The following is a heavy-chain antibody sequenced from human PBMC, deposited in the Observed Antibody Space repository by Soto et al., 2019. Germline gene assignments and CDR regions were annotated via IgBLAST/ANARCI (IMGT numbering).Heavy chain of an antibody. CDR3: AKELLSVRFPNFDY. D-gene: IGHD3-10*01. J-gene: IGHJ4*02. Sequence: EVQLLDSGGGLVQPGGSLRLSCVASGFTFSNYAMTWVRQAPGKGLEWVSAISGSGASTYYADSLRGRFTISRDNSKNTPYLQMNSLGAEDTAVYYCAKELLSVRFPNFDYWGQGTLVTVSS. CDR2: ISGSGAST. V-gene: IGHV3-23*01. CDR1: GFTFSNYA.